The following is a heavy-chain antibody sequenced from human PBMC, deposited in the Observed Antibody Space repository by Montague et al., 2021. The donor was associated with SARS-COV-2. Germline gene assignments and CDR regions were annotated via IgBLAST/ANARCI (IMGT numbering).Heavy chain of an antibody. CDR2: IYYSGST. V-gene: IGHV4-59*02. Sequence: SETLSLTCSVSGGSVSSYYLNWIRQTPGKGLEWIGNIYYSGSTNYNPSLKSRVTISVDTSKNQFSLKLSSVTAADTAVYYCARVLHSSRFVWFDPWGQGTLVTVSS. CDR3: ARVLHSSRFVWFDP. J-gene: IGHJ5*02. D-gene: IGHD6-13*01. CDR1: GGSVSSYY.